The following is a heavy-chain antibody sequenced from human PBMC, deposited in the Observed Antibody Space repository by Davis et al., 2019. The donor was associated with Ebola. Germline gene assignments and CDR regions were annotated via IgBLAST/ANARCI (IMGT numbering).Heavy chain of an antibody. CDR1: GFTFSDYY. D-gene: IGHD5-18*01. V-gene: IGHV3-11*01. CDR2: ISSSGSTI. J-gene: IGHJ4*02. Sequence: GESLKISCAASGFTFSDYYMSWIRQAPGKGLEWVSYISSSGSTIYYADSVKGRFTISRDNAKNSLYLQMNSLRAEDTAVYYCAKGRDPDTAMLYSGFDYWGQGTLVTVSS. CDR3: AKGRDPDTAMLYSGFDY.